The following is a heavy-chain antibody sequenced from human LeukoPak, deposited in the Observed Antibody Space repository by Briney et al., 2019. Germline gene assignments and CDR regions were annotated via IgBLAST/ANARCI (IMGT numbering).Heavy chain of an antibody. CDR1: GGSISSSSYY. J-gene: IGHJ4*02. CDR3: ARVTMVRGVIDY. CDR2: IYYSGST. V-gene: IGHV4-39*07. Sequence: SETLSLTCTASGGSISSSSYYWGWIRQPPGKGLEWIGSIYYSGSTYYNPSLKSRVTISVDTSKNQFSLKLSSVTAADTAVYYCARVTMVRGVIDYWGQGTLVTVSS. D-gene: IGHD3-10*01.